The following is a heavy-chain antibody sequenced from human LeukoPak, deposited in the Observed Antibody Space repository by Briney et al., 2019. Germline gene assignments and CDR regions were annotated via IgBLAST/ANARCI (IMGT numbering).Heavy chain of an antibody. V-gene: IGHV3-11*04. CDR3: ARARTPDY. D-gene: IGHD2-15*01. CDR2: MSSRGSTI. Sequence: GGSLRLSCAASGFTVSSNYMSWVRQAPGKGLEWLSYMSSRGSTISYADSVKGRFTISRDNAKNSLFLQMNSLRAEDTAVYYCARARTPDYWGQGTLVTVSS. CDR1: GFTVSSNY. J-gene: IGHJ4*02.